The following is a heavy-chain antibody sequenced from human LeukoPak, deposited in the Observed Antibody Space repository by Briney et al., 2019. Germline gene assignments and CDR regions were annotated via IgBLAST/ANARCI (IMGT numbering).Heavy chain of an antibody. V-gene: IGHV4-34*01. CDR3: ARHKYYYGSGSKIYYFDY. D-gene: IGHD3-10*01. Sequence: SETLSLTCAVYGGSFSGYYWSWIRQPPGKGLEWIGEINHSGSTNYNPSLKSRVTISVDTSKNQFSLKLSSVTAADTAVYYCARHKYYYGSGSKIYYFDYWGQGTLVTVSS. J-gene: IGHJ4*02. CDR1: GGSFSGYY. CDR2: INHSGST.